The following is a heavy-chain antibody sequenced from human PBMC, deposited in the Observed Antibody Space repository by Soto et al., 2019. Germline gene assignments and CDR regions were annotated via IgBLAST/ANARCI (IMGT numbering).Heavy chain of an antibody. D-gene: IGHD5-12*01. Sequence: QVQLQESGPGLVKPSETLSLTCTVSGGSVSSGSYYWSWIRQPPGKGLEWIGYIYYSGSTNYNPSLKSRATISXXTXKXXFSLTLSSVTAADTAVYYCARGGSGRWLQFGSFDYWGQGTLVTVSS. CDR3: ARGGSGRWLQFGSFDY. CDR2: IYYSGST. CDR1: GGSVSSGSYY. J-gene: IGHJ4*02. V-gene: IGHV4-61*01.